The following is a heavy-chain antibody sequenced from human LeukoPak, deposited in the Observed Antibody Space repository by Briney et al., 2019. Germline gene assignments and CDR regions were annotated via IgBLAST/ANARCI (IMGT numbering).Heavy chain of an antibody. CDR3: ARDTESGASH. V-gene: IGHV3-11*01. CDR1: GFTFSDYY. J-gene: IGHJ4*02. CDR2: ISSRGTTK. Sequence: PGGSLRLSCAASGFTFSDYYMSWIRQAPGKGLEWVSYISSRGTTKYYADSLKGRITISRDNAKNSLFLQVNSLRAEDTAVYYWARDTESGASHWGQGTLVTVSS. D-gene: IGHD6-25*01.